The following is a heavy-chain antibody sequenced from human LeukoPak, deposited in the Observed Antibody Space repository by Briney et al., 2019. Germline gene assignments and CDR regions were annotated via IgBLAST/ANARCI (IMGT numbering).Heavy chain of an antibody. J-gene: IGHJ4*02. Sequence: SVKVSCKASGGTFSSYTISWVRQAHGQGLEWMGRIIPILGIANYAQKFQGRVTITADKSTSTAYMELSSLRSEDTAVYYCARFLGMATKNFDYWGQGTLVTVSS. V-gene: IGHV1-69*02. CDR2: IIPILGIA. CDR1: GGTFSSYT. CDR3: ARFLGMATKNFDY. D-gene: IGHD5-24*01.